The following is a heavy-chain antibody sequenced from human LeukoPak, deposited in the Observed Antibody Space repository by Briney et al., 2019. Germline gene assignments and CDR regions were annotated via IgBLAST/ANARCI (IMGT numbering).Heavy chain of an antibody. J-gene: IGHJ4*02. CDR3: ARDQGSSSSWYFDY. D-gene: IGHD6-13*01. CDR2: IKQDGSEK. V-gene: IGHV3-7*01. CDR1: GFTFSSYW. Sequence: GGSLRLSCAASGFTFSSYWMSWVRQAPGKGLEWVANIKQDGSEKYYVDSVKGRFTISRDNAKNSLYLQMSSLRAEDTAVYYCARDQGSSSSWYFDYWGQGTLVTVSS.